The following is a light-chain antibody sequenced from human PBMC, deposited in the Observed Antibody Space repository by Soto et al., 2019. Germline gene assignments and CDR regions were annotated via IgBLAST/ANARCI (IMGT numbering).Light chain of an antibody. Sequence: EIVMTQSPATLSLSPGERATLSCWASQSISSKLAWYQHRPGQAPRLLIYDTSTRAAGIPARFSGSGSGTDFTLTISRLEPEDFAVYYCQQRSSWPPTFGQGTRLEIK. CDR1: QSISSK. CDR3: QQRSSWPPT. J-gene: IGKJ5*01. V-gene: IGKV3-11*01. CDR2: DTS.